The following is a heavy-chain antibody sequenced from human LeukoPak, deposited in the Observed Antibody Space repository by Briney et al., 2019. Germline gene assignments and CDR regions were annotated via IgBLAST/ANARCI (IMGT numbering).Heavy chain of an antibody. J-gene: IGHJ4*02. CDR2: IIPIFGTA. D-gene: IGHD6-13*01. CDR3: ARAAAAGNRRSDFDY. CDR1: GGTFSSYA. Sequence: GASVKVSCKASGGTFSSYAISWVRQAPGQGLEWMGGIIPIFGTANYAQKFQGRVTITADESTSTAYMELSSLRSEDTAVYYCARAAAAGNRRSDFDYWGQGTLVTVSS. V-gene: IGHV1-69*13.